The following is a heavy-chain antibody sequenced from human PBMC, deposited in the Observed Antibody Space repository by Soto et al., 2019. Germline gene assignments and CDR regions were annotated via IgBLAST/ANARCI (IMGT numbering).Heavy chain of an antibody. V-gene: IGHV1-18*01. D-gene: IGHD7-27*01. CDR2: ISAYNGNT. CDR1: GYTFTSNG. Sequence: QVQLVQSGAEMKNPGASVKVSCKASGYTFTSNGISWVRQAPGQGLEWMGWISAYNGNTEYAQKFQGRVTMTTDTSTSTAYMEMRSLGSDDTAVYYCARGTGDHYWSFDLWGRGTLVTVSS. CDR3: ARGTGDHYWSFDL. J-gene: IGHJ2*01.